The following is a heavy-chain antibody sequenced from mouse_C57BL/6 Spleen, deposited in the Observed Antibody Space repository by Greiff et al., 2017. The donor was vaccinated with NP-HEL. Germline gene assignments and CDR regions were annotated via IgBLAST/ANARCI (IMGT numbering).Heavy chain of an antibody. Sequence: EVKVVESGGGLVQPGGSLSLSCAASGFTFTDYYMSWVRQPPGKALEWLGFIRNKANGYTTEYSASVKGRFTISRDNSQSILYLQMNALRAEDSATYYCARSLYSNYFYWYFDVWGTGTTVTVSS. CDR2: IRNKANGYTT. V-gene: IGHV7-3*01. CDR1: GFTFTDYY. CDR3: ARSLYSNYFYWYFDV. D-gene: IGHD2-5*01. J-gene: IGHJ1*03.